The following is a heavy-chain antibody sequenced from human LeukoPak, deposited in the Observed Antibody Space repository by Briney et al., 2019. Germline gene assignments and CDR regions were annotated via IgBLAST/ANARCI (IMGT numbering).Heavy chain of an antibody. J-gene: IGHJ4*02. Sequence: GESLRLSCAASGFTFSSYAMSWVRQAPGKGLEWVSSISGSGGDTYFADSVKGRFTISRDNSKNTLYLQMSSLRAEDTAVYYCAKMGPKWELPPRVFDYWGQGTLVTVSS. D-gene: IGHD1-26*01. CDR3: AKMGPKWELPPRVFDY. CDR1: GFTFSSYA. CDR2: ISGSGGDT. V-gene: IGHV3-23*01.